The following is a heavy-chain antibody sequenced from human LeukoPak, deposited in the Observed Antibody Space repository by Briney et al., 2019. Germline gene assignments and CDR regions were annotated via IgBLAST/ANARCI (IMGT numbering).Heavy chain of an antibody. J-gene: IGHJ4*02. CDR2: INHSGST. Sequence: PSETLSLTCAVYGGSFSGYYWSWIRQPPGKGLEWIGEINHSGSTNYNPSLKSRVTISVDTSKNQFSLKLSSVTAADTAVYYCARGEGLKYDFWSGYYKYYYDYWGQGTLVTVSS. CDR1: GGSFSGYY. CDR3: ARGEGLKYDFWSGYYKYYYDY. D-gene: IGHD3-3*01. V-gene: IGHV4-34*01.